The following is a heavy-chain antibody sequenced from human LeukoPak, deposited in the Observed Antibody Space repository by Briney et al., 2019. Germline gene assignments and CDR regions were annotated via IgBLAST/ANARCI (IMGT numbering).Heavy chain of an antibody. V-gene: IGHV3-48*04. CDR1: GFTFSTYS. CDR2: IGSRSSTI. Sequence: PGGSLRLSCAASGFTFSTYSMKWVRQAPGKGLECVSYIGSRSSTIYYADSVKGRFTISRDNAKNSLYLQMNSLRAEDTAEYYCARGAAAVNWGQGTLVTVSS. D-gene: IGHD6-13*01. CDR3: ARGAAAVN. J-gene: IGHJ4*02.